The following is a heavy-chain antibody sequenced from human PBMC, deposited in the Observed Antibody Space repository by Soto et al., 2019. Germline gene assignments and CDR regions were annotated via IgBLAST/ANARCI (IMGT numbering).Heavy chain of an antibody. CDR1: GGSISSNDW. CDR3: ARDGSGTPGVADY. V-gene: IGHV4-4*02. CDR2: IYHSGST. J-gene: IGHJ4*02. Sequence: QVQLQESGPGLVKPSGTLSVTCAVSGGSISSNDWWSWVRQPPGKGLEWIGEIYHSGSTNYNPSLKRPDTIAVDKSKNQFSLKVSSVTAANTAVYYCARDGSGTPGVADYWGQGILVTVSS. D-gene: IGHD1-1*01.